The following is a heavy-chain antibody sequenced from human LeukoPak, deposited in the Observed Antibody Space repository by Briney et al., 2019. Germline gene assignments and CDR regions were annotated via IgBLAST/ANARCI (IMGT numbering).Heavy chain of an antibody. J-gene: IGHJ3*02. CDR1: GGSFSGYY. CDR3: AREGTTVVTPDVFDI. V-gene: IGHV4-34*01. Sequence: SETLSLTCAVYGGSFSGYYWSWIRQPPGKGLEWIGEINHSGSTNYNPSLKSRVTISVDTSKNQFSLKLSSVTAADTAVYYCAREGTTVVTPDVFDIWGQGTMVTVSS. CDR2: INHSGST. D-gene: IGHD4-23*01.